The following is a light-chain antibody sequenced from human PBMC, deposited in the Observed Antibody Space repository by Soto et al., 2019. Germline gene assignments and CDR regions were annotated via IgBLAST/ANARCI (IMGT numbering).Light chain of an antibody. CDR2: AAS. V-gene: IGKV1-39*01. CDR1: QNISNY. J-gene: IGKJ2*01. CDR3: QQSYTAPL. Sequence: DIQMTQSPSSLSASVGDRVTITCRASQNISNYLSWYQQKPGKAPKLLIHAASRLQSGVPSRFSGGGYGTEFTLTISSLQPEDFASYYCQQSYTAPLFGQGTKLAI.